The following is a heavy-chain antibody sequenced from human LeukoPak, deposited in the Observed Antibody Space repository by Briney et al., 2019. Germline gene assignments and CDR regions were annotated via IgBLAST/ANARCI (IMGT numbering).Heavy chain of an antibody. CDR1: GFTFSSYS. V-gene: IGHV3-21*01. Sequence: GGSLRLSCAASGFTFSSYSMNWVRQAPGKGLEWVSSISSSSSYIYYADSVKGRFTISRDNAKNSLYLQMNSLRAEDTAVYYCASIEGYSYGYGFDYWGQGTLVTVSS. J-gene: IGHJ4*02. D-gene: IGHD5-18*01. CDR2: ISSSSSYI. CDR3: ASIEGYSYGYGFDY.